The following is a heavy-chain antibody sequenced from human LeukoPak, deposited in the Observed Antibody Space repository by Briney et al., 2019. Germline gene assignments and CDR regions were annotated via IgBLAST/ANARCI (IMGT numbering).Heavy chain of an antibody. CDR1: GYTLTELS. CDR2: FDPEDGET. D-gene: IGHD1-26*01. J-gene: IGHJ4*02. V-gene: IGHV1-24*01. Sequence: ASVKVSCKVSGYTLTELSMHWVRQAPGKGLEWMGGFDPEDGETIYAQKFQGRVTMTEDTSTDTAYMELSSLRSEDTAVYYCATGSIVGDYTDLDYWGQGTPVTVSS. CDR3: ATGSIVGDYTDLDY.